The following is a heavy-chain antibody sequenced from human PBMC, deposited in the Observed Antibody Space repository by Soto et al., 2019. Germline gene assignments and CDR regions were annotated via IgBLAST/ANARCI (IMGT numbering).Heavy chain of an antibody. D-gene: IGHD5-18*01. CDR1: GYSISTYW. CDR2: VKQDGSEE. CDR3: AALDTATVKNARD. Sequence: GGSLRLSCAASGYSISTYWMSWVRQAPGKGLEWVANVKQDGSEEYYVDSVKGRFTISRDNAKNSLYLQMNSLRAEDTAVYYWAALDTATVKNARDWGQGPLVTVAS. V-gene: IGHV3-7*01. J-gene: IGHJ4*02.